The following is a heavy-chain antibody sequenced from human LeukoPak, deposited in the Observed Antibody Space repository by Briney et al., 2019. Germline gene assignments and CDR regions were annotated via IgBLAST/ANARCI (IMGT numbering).Heavy chain of an antibody. Sequence: PSQTLSLTCTVSGGSISSGSYYWSWIRQPAGKGLEWIGRIYTSGSTNYNPSLKSRATISVDTSKNQFSLKLSSVTAADTAVYYCARGAVAGKYFFDSWGQGTLVTVPS. V-gene: IGHV4-61*02. CDR2: IYTSGST. CDR1: GGSISSGSYY. D-gene: IGHD6-19*01. CDR3: ARGAVAGKYFFDS. J-gene: IGHJ4*02.